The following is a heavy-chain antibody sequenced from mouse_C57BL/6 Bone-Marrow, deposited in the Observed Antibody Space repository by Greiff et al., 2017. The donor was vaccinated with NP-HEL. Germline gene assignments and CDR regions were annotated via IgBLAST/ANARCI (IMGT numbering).Heavy chain of an antibody. Sequence: VQLQESGPGLVAPSQSLSITCTVSGFSLTSYGVPWVRQPPGKGLEWLVVIWSDGSTTYNSALKSRLSISKDNSKSQVFLKMNSLQTDDTAMYYCASYYGSTYYYAMDYWGQGTSVTVSS. CDR2: IWSDGST. V-gene: IGHV2-6*03. CDR1: GFSLTSYG. CDR3: ASYYGSTYYYAMDY. D-gene: IGHD1-1*01. J-gene: IGHJ4*01.